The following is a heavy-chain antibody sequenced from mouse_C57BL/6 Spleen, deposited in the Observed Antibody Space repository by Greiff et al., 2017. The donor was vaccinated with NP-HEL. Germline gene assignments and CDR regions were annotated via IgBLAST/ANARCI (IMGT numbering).Heavy chain of an antibody. D-gene: IGHD4-1*01. J-gene: IGHJ1*03. CDR2: IYPGSGNT. Sequence: VKLVESGAELVRPGASVKLSCKASGYTFTDYYINWVKQRPGQGLEWIARIYPGSGNTYYNEKFKGKATLTAEKSSSTAYMQLSSLTSEDSAVYFCARSTGTGWYFDVWGTGTTVTVSS. V-gene: IGHV1-76*01. CDR1: GYTFTDYY. CDR3: ARSTGTGWYFDV.